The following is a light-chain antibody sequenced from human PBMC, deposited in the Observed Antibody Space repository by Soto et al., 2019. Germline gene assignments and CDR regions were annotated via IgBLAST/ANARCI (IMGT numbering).Light chain of an antibody. CDR2: GNT. CDR3: QTWGTGFQV. Sequence: QSVLTQPPSVSGAPGQRVTISCTGSSSNIGAGYDVHWYQHLSGTAPKLLIFGNTNRPSGVPDRFSGSKSGTSASLAITGLQAEDEADYYCQTWGTGFQVFGGGTKLTVL. J-gene: IGLJ2*01. V-gene: IGLV1-40*01. CDR1: SSNIGAGYD.